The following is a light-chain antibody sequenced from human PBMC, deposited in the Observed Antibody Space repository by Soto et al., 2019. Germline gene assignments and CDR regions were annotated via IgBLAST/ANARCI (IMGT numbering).Light chain of an antibody. CDR3: QQYGRSGT. V-gene: IGKV3-20*01. J-gene: IGKJ1*01. CDR1: QSFSNNY. CDR2: GAS. Sequence: EIEVTQSPGTLSLSPGERATLSCRASQSFSNNYLAWYQQKPGQAPRLLIYGASNSATGIPDRFSGSGSGTDFTLTISRLEPADFAVYYCQQYGRSGTFGQGTTVDLK.